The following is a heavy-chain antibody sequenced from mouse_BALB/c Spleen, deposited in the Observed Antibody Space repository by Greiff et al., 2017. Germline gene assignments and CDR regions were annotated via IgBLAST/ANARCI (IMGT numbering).Heavy chain of an antibody. Sequence: VQLQESGAELVRPGASVTLSCKASGYTFTDYEMHWVKQTPVHGLEWIGAIDPETGGTAYNQKFKGKATLTADKSSSTAYMELRSLTSEDSAVYYCTRGYGSSLDYWGQGTTLTVSS. V-gene: IGHV1-15*01. CDR1: GYTFTDYE. J-gene: IGHJ2*01. CDR3: TRGYGSSLDY. CDR2: IDPETGGT. D-gene: IGHD1-1*01.